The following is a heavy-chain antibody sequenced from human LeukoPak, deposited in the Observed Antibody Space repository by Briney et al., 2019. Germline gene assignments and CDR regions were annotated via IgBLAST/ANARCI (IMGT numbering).Heavy chain of an antibody. Sequence: ASVKVSCKASGYTCTSYSISWVRQAPGQGLEWMGWISAYNGNINYAQKLQGRVTMTTDTSTRTAYMELRSLRSDDTAVYYCARDYHIVLMVYAIRRFDYWGQGTLVTVSS. CDR1: GYTCTSYS. V-gene: IGHV1-18*01. D-gene: IGHD2-8*01. J-gene: IGHJ4*02. CDR3: ARDYHIVLMVYAIRRFDY. CDR2: ISAYNGNI.